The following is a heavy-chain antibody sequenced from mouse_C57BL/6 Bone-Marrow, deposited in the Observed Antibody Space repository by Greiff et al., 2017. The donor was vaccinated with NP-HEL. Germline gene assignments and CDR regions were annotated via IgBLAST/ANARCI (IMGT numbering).Heavy chain of an antibody. CDR3: ARGPIYYYGSSP. V-gene: IGHV1-22*01. D-gene: IGHD1-1*01. Sequence: VQLQQSGPELVKPGASVKMSCKASGYTFTDYNMHWVKQSHGKSLEWIGYINPNNGGTSYNQKFKGKATLTVNKSSSTAYMELRSLTSEDSAVYYCARGPIYYYGSSPWGQGTLVTVSA. CDR1: GYTFTDYN. J-gene: IGHJ3*01. CDR2: INPNNGGT.